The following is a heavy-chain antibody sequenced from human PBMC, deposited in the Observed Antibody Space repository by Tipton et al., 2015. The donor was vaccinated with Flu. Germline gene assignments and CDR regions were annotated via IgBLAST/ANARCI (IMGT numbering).Heavy chain of an antibody. CDR1: GDSIGSDYY. D-gene: IGHD5-12*01. CDR3: ARHRGYSGPFDY. Sequence: TLSLTCSVSGDSIGSDYYWGWIRQPPGKGLEWIGNIHRTGNTYHNPSLKSRVTISLDRSKNQFSLKLSSVTAADTAVYYCARHRGYSGPFDYWGQGTLVTVSS. V-gene: IGHV4-38-2*01. J-gene: IGHJ4*02. CDR2: IHRTGNT.